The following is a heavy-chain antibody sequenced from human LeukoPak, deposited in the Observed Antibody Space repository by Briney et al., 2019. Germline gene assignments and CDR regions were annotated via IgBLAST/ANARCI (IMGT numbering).Heavy chain of an antibody. CDR2: IYHSGST. V-gene: IGHV4-4*02. Sequence: SGTLSLTCAVSGGSISSNYWWSWVRQPPGKGLEWIGEIYHSGSTNYNPSLKSRVTISVDKSKNQFSLKLNSVTAADTAVYYYAGRTSDFSSDYWGQGTLVAVSS. CDR3: AGRTSDFSSDY. D-gene: IGHD3-3*01. J-gene: IGHJ4*02. CDR1: GGSISSNYW.